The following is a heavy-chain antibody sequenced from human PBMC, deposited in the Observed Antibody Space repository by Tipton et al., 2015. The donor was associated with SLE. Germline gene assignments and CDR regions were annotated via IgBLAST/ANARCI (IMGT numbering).Heavy chain of an antibody. CDR2: IVYSRNT. CDR1: GDSISANDYY. Sequence: LRLSCTVSGDSISANDYYWTWIRQRPGRGLEWIGHIVYSRNTDYNPSLQGRLSISVDTSKNQISLKLNSVTAADTAVYYCARGGVGGYDCFDNWGQGTLVTVSS. J-gene: IGHJ4*02. V-gene: IGHV4-31*03. CDR3: ARGGVGGYDCFDN. D-gene: IGHD5-12*01.